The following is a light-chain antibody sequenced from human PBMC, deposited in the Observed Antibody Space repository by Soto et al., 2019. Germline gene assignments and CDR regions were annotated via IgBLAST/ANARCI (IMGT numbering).Light chain of an antibody. V-gene: IGLV2-14*01. Sequence: QAVVTQPASVSGSLGQSITISCTGTSSDVGSYDYVSWYRQHPGKVPKLIIYEVNKRPSGVSNRFSGSKSANTASLTISGLQADDEADYYCSSFTSTSTQVFGGGTKLTVL. CDR3: SSFTSTSTQV. J-gene: IGLJ3*02. CDR2: EVN. CDR1: SSDVGSYDY.